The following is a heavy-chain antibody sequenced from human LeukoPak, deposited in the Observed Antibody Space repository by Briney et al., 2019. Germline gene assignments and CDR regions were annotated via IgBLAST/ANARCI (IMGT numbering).Heavy chain of an antibody. CDR3: ARAGDYYYYYMDV. D-gene: IGHD4-17*01. CDR1: GGTFSSYA. V-gene: IGHV1-8*02. J-gene: IGHJ6*03. Sequence: ASVKVSCKASGGTFSSYAISWVRQAPGQGLEWMGWMNPNSGNTGYAQKFQGRVTMTRNTSISTAYMELSSLRSEDTAVYYCARAGDYYYYYMDVWGKGTTVTISS. CDR2: MNPNSGNT.